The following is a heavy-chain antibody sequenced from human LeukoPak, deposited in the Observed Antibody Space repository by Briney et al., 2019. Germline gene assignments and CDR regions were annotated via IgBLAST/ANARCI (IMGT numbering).Heavy chain of an antibody. J-gene: IGHJ4*02. CDR3: ARHFLYGGNWSFGY. D-gene: IGHD4-23*01. Sequence: TSETLSLTCTVSGGSISSSSYYWGWIRQPPGKGLEWIGSLYYSGSTYYNPSLKSRVTISVDTSKNQFSLRLSSVTAADTAVYYCARHFLYGGNWSFGYWGQGTLVTVSS. CDR1: GGSISSSSYY. CDR2: LYYSGST. V-gene: IGHV4-39*01.